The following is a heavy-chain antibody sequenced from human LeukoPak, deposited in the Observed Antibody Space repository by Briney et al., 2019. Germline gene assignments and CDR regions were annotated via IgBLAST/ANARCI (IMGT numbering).Heavy chain of an antibody. J-gene: IGHJ4*02. CDR1: GYTFTTYD. CDR3: ARRIRGAPTDH. D-gene: IGHD3-10*01. V-gene: IGHV1-8*01. Sequence: ASVKVSCKASGYTFTTYDLNWVRQATGQGLEWMGWMSPNSGNTGYAQKFQGRVTMTRKTSISTAYMELNNLTSEDTAVYYCARRIRGAPTDHWGQGTLVTVSS. CDR2: MSPNSGNT.